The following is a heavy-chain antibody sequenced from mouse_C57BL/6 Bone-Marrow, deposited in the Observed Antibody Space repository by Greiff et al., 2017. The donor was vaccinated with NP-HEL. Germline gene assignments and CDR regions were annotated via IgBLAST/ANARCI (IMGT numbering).Heavy chain of an antibody. J-gene: IGHJ2*01. CDR3: ARGWLLQDYFDY. CDR1: GYTFTSYW. V-gene: IGHV1-50*01. D-gene: IGHD2-3*01. Sequence: QVQLQQPGAELVKPGASVKLSCKASGYTFTSYWMQWVKQRPGQGLEWIGEIDPSDSYTNSNQKFKGKATLTVDTSSSTAYMQLSSLTSEDSAVYYCARGWLLQDYFDYWGQGTTLTVSS. CDR2: IDPSDSYT.